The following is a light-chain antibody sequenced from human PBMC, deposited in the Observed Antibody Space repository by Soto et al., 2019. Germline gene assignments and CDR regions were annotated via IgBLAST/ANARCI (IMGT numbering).Light chain of an antibody. V-gene: IGLV3-1*01. CDR1: KLGDKF. CDR2: QDN. J-gene: IGLJ1*01. CDR3: QAWDSSTVV. Sequence: SCELTQPPSVSVSPGQTASITCSGDKLGDKFACWYQQKPGQSPLLVISQDNKRPSGIPERFSGSNSGSTATLTISGTQAMDEADYYCQAWDSSTVVFGTGTKLTVL.